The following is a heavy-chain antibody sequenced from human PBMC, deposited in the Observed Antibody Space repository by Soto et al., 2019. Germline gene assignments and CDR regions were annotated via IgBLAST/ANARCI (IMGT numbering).Heavy chain of an antibody. V-gene: IGHV4-4*02. Sequence: QVQLQESGPGLVKPSGTLSLTCAVSGDSMSNTNWWSWVRQPPGKGLEWIGEIYNSGSTNYNPSLKSRVTMSVDKSKNQFSLHLTSVTAADTGVYYCAKRSLRRLRFLETPWGQGTLVTVSS. J-gene: IGHJ5*02. CDR1: GDSMSNTNW. CDR2: IYNSGST. CDR3: AKRSLRRLRFLETP. D-gene: IGHD3-3*01.